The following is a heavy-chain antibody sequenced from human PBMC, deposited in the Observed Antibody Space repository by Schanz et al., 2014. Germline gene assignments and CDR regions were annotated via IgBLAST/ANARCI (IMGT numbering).Heavy chain of an antibody. CDR3: ARFLARYQYYGVDV. CDR1: GFTFSDYY. Sequence: QVYLVESGGDLVKPGGSLRLSCAASGFTFSDYYMAWIRQAPGKGLEWVSHISGSSIHKNYADSVKGRFSISRDNGETSVYLQINSLRVEDTAVYYCARFLARYQYYGVDVWGQGTTVNVSS. V-gene: IGHV3-11*05. J-gene: IGHJ6*02. CDR2: ISGSSIHK. D-gene: IGHD3-3*01.